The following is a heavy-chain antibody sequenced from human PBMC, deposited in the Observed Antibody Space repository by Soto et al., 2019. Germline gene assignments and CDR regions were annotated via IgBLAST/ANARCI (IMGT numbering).Heavy chain of an antibody. D-gene: IGHD3-3*01. CDR1: GGSIISYY. CDR3: ARGGDYDFWSGPDWFDP. Sequence: LSLTCTVSGGSIISYYWSWIRQPPGKGLEWIGYIYYSGSTNYNPSLKSRVTISVDTSKNQFSLKLSSVTAADTAVYYCARGGDYDFWSGPDWFDPWGQGTLVTVSS. CDR2: IYYSGST. V-gene: IGHV4-59*01. J-gene: IGHJ5*02.